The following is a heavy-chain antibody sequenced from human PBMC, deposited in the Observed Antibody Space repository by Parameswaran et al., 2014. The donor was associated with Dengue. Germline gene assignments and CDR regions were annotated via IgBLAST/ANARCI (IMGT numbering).Heavy chain of an antibody. J-gene: IGHJ6*02. D-gene: IGHD3-10*01. CDR3: ARPMVRGVIGYGMDV. CDR2: IIPILGIA. V-gene: IGHV1-69*02. Sequence: SWVRQAPGQGLEWMGRIIPILGIANYAQKFQGRVTITADKSTSTAYMELSSLRSEDTAVYYCARPMVRGVIGYGMDVWGQGTTVTVSS.